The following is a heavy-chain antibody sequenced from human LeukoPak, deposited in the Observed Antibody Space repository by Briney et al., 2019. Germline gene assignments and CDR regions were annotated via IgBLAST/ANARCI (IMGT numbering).Heavy chain of an antibody. Sequence: GGSLRLSCAASGFTFSSYAMHWVRQAPGKGLEWVAVISYDGSNKYYADSVKGRFTISRDNSKNTLYLQMNSLRAEDTAVCYCARDLPYCSSTSCYSGIDYWGQGTLVTVSS. D-gene: IGHD2-2*01. V-gene: IGHV3-30*04. CDR3: ARDLPYCSSTSCYSGIDY. CDR1: GFTFSSYA. CDR2: ISYDGSNK. J-gene: IGHJ4*02.